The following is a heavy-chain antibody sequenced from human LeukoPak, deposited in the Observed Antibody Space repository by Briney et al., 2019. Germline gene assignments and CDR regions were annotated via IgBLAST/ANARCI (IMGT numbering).Heavy chain of an antibody. J-gene: IGHJ4*02. D-gene: IGHD3-10*01. CDR2: IRYDRSTK. V-gene: IGHV3-30*02. CDR3: AKDQPDYGSGNYEDS. Sequence: QPGRSLRLSCAASGFTFDDYAMHWVRQAPGKGLEWVAFIRYDRSTKYADSVKGRFTISRDNSKNMLFLQLNSVTTEDTALYYCAKDQPDYGSGNYEDSWGQGTLVTVSS. CDR1: GFTFDDYA.